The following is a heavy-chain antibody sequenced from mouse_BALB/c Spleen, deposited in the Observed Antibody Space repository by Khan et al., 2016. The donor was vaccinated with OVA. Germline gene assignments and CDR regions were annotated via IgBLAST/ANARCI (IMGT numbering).Heavy chain of an antibody. CDR1: GFSLTNYG. CDR3: ARQTYYHYYVMDY. J-gene: IGHJ4*01. CDR2: IWSDGST. D-gene: IGHD2-10*01. V-gene: IGHV2-6-1*01. Sequence: QVQLKQSGPGLVAPSQSLSITCTISGFSLTNYGIHWVRQPPGKGLEWLVVIWSDGSTNYNSDLRSRLSISKVNSKSQVFLKMNSLQTDDTVMYNCARQTYYHYYVMDYWGQGTSVTVSS.